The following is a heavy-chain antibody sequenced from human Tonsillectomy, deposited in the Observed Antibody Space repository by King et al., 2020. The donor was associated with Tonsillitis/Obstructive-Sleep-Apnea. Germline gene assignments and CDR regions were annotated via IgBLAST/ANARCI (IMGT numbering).Heavy chain of an antibody. D-gene: IGHD2-15*01. CDR2: IYYSGST. CDR1: GGSVSSSSYY. Sequence: QLQESGPGLVKPSETLSLTCTVSGGSVSSSSYYWGWIRQPPGKGLEWIGSIYYSGSTYYNPSLKSRVTISVDTSKNQFSLKLSSVTAADTAVYYCARRGCSGGSCYSWDYYLHFMDVWGKGTTVTVSS. CDR3: ARRGCSGGSCYSWDYYLHFMDV. V-gene: IGHV4-39*01. J-gene: IGHJ6*03.